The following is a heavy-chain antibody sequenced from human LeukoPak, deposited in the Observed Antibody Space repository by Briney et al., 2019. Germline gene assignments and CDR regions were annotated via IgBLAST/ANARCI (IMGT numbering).Heavy chain of an antibody. CDR3: ARDSSEFRSLIFH. CDR2: INPSGGST. J-gene: IGHJ1*01. CDR1: GYTFTSYY. V-gene: IGHV1-46*01. D-gene: IGHD3-9*01. Sequence: ASVKVSCKASGYTFTSYYMHWVRQAPGQGLEWMGIINPSGGSTSYAQKFQGRVTMTRDTSTGTVYMELSSLRSEDTAVYYCARDSSEFRSLIFHWGQGTLVTVSS.